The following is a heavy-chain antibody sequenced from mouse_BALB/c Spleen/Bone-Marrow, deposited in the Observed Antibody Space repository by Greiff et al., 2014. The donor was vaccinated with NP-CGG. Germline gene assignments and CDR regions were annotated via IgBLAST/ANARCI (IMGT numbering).Heavy chain of an antibody. Sequence: EVHLVESGPDLVKPSQSLSLTCTVTGYSITSGYSWHWLRQFPGNKLEWMGYIHYSGTTNYNPFLKSRISITRDTSKNQFFLQLNSVTTEDTATYYCTRRNGNYYFDYWGQGTTLTVSS. CDR2: IHYSGTT. CDR3: TRRNGNYYFDY. D-gene: IGHD2-1*01. CDR1: GYSITSGYS. V-gene: IGHV3-1*02. J-gene: IGHJ2*01.